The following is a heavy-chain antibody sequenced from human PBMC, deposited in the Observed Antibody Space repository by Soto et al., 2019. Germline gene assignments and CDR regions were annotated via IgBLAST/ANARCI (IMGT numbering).Heavy chain of an antibody. Sequence: SETLSLTCAVYGGSFSGYYWSWIRQPPGKGLEWIGEINHSGSTNYNPSLKSRVTISVDTSKNQFSLKLSSATAADTAVYYCARGSGYYGFSYWGQGTLVTVSS. J-gene: IGHJ4*02. CDR3: ARGSGYYGFSY. CDR2: INHSGST. CDR1: GGSFSGYY. D-gene: IGHD3-22*01. V-gene: IGHV4-34*01.